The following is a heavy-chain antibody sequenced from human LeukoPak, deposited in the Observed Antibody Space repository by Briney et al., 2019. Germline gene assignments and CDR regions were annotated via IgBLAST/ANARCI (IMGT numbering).Heavy chain of an antibody. CDR3: ARVTRLNPYFDY. Sequence: SETLSLTCTVSGASITDFYWSWIRQPPGKGLEWIGYIYYSGSTNYNPSLKSRVTISVDTSKNQFSLKLSSVTAADTAVYYCARVTRLNPYFDYWGQGTLVTVSS. CDR1: GASITDFY. CDR2: IYYSGST. V-gene: IGHV4-59*01. J-gene: IGHJ4*02.